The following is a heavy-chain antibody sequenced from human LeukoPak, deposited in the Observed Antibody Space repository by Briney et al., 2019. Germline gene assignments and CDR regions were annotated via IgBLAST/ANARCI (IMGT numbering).Heavy chain of an antibody. D-gene: IGHD3-22*01. V-gene: IGHV4-38-2*02. J-gene: IGHJ2*01. CDR3: ARDRELSYSDTSGYWYFDL. Sequence: PSGTLSLTCTVSGYSISSGYYWGWIRQPPGKGLEWIGSIYQSGSTYYNPSLKSRVTISADMSKNQFSLKLSSVTAAGTAVYYCARDRELSYSDTSGYWYFDLWGRGTLVTVSS. CDR2: IYQSGST. CDR1: GYSISSGYY.